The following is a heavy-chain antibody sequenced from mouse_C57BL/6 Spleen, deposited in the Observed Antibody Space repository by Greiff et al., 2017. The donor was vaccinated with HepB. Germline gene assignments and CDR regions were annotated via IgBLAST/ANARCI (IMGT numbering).Heavy chain of an antibody. J-gene: IGHJ4*01. Sequence: EVQLQQSGPELVKPGASVKISCKASGYSFTGYYMNWVKQSPEKSLEWIGEINPSTGGTTYNQKFKAKATLTVDKSSSTAYMQLKSLTSEDSAVYYCARSDSSGYVYAMDYWGQGTSVTVSS. CDR1: GYSFTGYY. D-gene: IGHD3-2*02. CDR3: ARSDSSGYVYAMDY. CDR2: INPSTGGT. V-gene: IGHV1-42*01.